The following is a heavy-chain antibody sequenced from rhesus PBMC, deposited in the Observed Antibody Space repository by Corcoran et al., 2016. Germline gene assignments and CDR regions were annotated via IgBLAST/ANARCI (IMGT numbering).Heavy chain of an antibody. J-gene: IGHJ4*01. D-gene: IGHD5-24*01. CDR2: IYGASGST. V-gene: IGHV4-127*01. CDR3: ARVADGGGYRD. CDR1: GYSISSGYG. Sequence: QVQLQESGPGLVKPSETLSLTCAVSGYSISSGYGWGWIRQPPGKGLEWIGQIYGASGSTYYNPSLKSRVTVSKDTSKNQFSLKLSSVTAADTAVYYCARVADGGGYRDWGQGVLVTVSS.